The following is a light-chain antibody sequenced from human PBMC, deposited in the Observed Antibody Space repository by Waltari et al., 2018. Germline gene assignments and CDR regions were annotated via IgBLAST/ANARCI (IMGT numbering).Light chain of an antibody. V-gene: IGLV2-14*03. CDR3: SSFTTRSTWV. CDR2: DVS. CDR1: SSNIGTYDY. J-gene: IGLJ3*02. Sequence: QFALTQPASVSGSPGQSIPISCTGTSSNIGTYDYVSWYQQHPGEAPKLILYDVSHRPSGVPNRFSGSKSDNTASLTISGLQAEDESDYYCSSFTTRSTWVFGGGTKLTVL.